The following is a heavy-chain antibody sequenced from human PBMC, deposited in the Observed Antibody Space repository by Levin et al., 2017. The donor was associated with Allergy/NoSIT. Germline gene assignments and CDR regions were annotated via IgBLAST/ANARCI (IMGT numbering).Heavy chain of an antibody. J-gene: IGHJ4*02. V-gene: IGHV1-2*02. Sequence: PAASVKVSCKASGYTFTGYYMHWVRQAPGQGLEWMGWINPNSGGTNYAQKFQGRVTMTRDTSISTAYMELSRLRSDDTAVYYCARPGKHLTYYDFWSGPLAGEGATDFDYWGQGTLVTVSS. CDR2: INPNSGGT. CDR3: ARPGKHLTYYDFWSGPLAGEGATDFDY. D-gene: IGHD3-3*01. CDR1: GYTFTGYY.